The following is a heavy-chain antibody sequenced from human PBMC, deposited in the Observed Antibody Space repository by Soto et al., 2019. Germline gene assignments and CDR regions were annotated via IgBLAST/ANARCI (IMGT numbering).Heavy chain of an antibody. CDR2: IYYSGST. CDR1: GGSVSSGSYY. V-gene: IGHV4-61*01. J-gene: IGHJ3*02. D-gene: IGHD2-15*01. Sequence: QVQLQESGPGLVKPSETLSLTCTVSGGSVSSGSYYWSWIRQPPGKGLEWIGYIYYSGSTNYNPSLKSRVALSVDTSKSPFSLKLSSVTAADTAVYYCAREGVGAFDIWGQGTMVTVSS. CDR3: AREGVGAFDI.